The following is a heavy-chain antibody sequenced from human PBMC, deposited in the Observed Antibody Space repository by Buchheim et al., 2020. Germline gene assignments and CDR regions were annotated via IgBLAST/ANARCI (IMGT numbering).Heavy chain of an antibody. Sequence: VQLVESGGGLVQPGGSLRLSCAASGFTFRNYWMSWVRQAPGKGLEWVANIKQDGSENYYVDSVKGRFTISRDNAKDSLYLQMNSLRAEDTAVYYCARGGDWNDGYFDYWDQGTL. CDR2: IKQDGSEN. D-gene: IGHD1-1*01. J-gene: IGHJ4*02. CDR1: GFTFRNYW. CDR3: ARGGDWNDGYFDY. V-gene: IGHV3-7*01.